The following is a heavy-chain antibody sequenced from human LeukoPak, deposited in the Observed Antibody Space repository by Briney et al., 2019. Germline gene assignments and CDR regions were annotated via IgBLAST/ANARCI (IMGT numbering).Heavy chain of an antibody. Sequence: ASVKVSCKASGYTFTRYDINWVRQATGQGLEWMGWMNPNRGDTGYAQKFQGRVTITRNTSISTAYMGLSSLRSEDTAVYYCARGLWGDFWSGDYYYYMDVWGKGTTVTVSS. CDR3: ARGLWGDFWSGDYYYYMDV. CDR2: MNPNRGDT. J-gene: IGHJ6*03. V-gene: IGHV1-8*03. D-gene: IGHD3-3*01. CDR1: GYTFTRYD.